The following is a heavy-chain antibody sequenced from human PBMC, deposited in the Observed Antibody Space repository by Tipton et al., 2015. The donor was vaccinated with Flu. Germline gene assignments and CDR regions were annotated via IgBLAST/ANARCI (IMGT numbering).Heavy chain of an antibody. CDR1: GFTFSRYA. CDR2: ISVGGGTT. CDR3: AKAGGSGSYAHFDY. J-gene: IGHJ4*02. Sequence: SLRLSCEASGFTFSRYAMTWVRQAPGEGLEWVSVISVGGGTTHYADSVKGRFTISRDNSKNTLYLQMNSLRDEDTAVYYCAKAGGSGSYAHFDYWGQGTLVTVSS. D-gene: IGHD3-10*01. V-gene: IGHV3-23*01.